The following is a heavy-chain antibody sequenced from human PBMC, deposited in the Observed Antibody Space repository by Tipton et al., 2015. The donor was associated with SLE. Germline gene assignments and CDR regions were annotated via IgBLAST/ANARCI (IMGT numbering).Heavy chain of an antibody. CDR2: IWYDGSNK. CDR1: GFTFSTSA. D-gene: IGHD3-16*01. CDR3: ARGRGGEFLDY. V-gene: IGHV3-33*01. J-gene: IGHJ4*02. Sequence: SLRLSCAASGFTFSTSAMHWVRQAPGKGLEWVAVIWYDGSNKFYADSGKGRFTISRDNPKNTVSLQMNSLRVEDTAVYFCARGRGGEFLDYWGQGTLVTVSS.